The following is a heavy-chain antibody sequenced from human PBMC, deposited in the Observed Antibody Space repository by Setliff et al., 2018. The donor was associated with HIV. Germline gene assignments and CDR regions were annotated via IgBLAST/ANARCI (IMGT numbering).Heavy chain of an antibody. V-gene: IGHV4-4*09. CDR2: IFTSGST. CDR1: GGSISSYC. Sequence: SETLSLTCTVSGGSISSYCWNWIRQPPGRGLEWIGFIFTSGSTKYNPSLQSRVIMSIDTSKNQFSLKLTSVTAADTAVYYCAKTIGRYFDIFDNWGQGTLVTVSS. CDR3: AKTIGRYFDIFDN. D-gene: IGHD3-9*01. J-gene: IGHJ4*02.